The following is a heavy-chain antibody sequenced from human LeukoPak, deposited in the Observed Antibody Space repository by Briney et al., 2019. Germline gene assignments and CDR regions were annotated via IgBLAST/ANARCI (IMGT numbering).Heavy chain of an antibody. V-gene: IGHV4-34*01. CDR1: GGSFSGYY. CDR3: ARGHATLDYGDYVNWFDP. CDR2: INHSGST. D-gene: IGHD4-17*01. J-gene: IGHJ5*02. Sequence: SETLSLSCAVYGGSFSGYYWSWIRQPPGKGLEWIGEINHSGSTNYNPSLKSRVTISVDTSKNQFSLKLSSVTAADTAVYYCARGHATLDYGDYVNWFDPWGQGTLVTVSS.